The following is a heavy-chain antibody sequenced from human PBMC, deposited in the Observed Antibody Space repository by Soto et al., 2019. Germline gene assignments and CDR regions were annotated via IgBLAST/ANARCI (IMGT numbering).Heavy chain of an antibody. D-gene: IGHD2-15*01. V-gene: IGHV4-31*03. CDR3: ARDWANATKGGVVVVAATPDSGCWFDP. CDR1: GGSISSGGYY. Sequence: QVQLQESGPGLVKPSQTLSLTCTVSGGSISSGGYYWSWIRQHPGKGLEWIGYIYYSGSTYYNPSLKSRVTISVDTSKNQFSLKLSSVTAADTAVYYCARDWANATKGGVVVVAATPDSGCWFDPWGQGTLVTVSS. CDR2: IYYSGST. J-gene: IGHJ5*02.